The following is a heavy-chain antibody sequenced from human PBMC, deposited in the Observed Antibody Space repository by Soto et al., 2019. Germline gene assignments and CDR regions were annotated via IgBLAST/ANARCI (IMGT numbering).Heavy chain of an antibody. J-gene: IGHJ2*01. CDR1: GFTFSSYA. Sequence: QVQLVESGGGVVQPGRSLRLSCAASGFTFSSYAMHWVRQAPGKGLEWVAVISYDGSNKYYADSVKGRFTISRDNSKNTLYLQMNSLIAEDTAVYYCARGAYDSSGYYYSRYWYFDLWGRGTLVTVSS. CDR3: ARGAYDSSGYYYSRYWYFDL. V-gene: IGHV3-30-3*01. D-gene: IGHD3-22*01. CDR2: ISYDGSNK.